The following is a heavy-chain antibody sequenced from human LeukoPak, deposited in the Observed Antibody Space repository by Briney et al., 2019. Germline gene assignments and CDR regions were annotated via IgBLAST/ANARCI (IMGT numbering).Heavy chain of an antibody. CDR1: GFTFSNYA. D-gene: IGHD2-2*01. V-gene: IGHV3-23*01. CDR3: AREDCSSTSCYDPSVSDY. Sequence: GGSLRLSCAASGFTFSNYAMAWVRQAPGKGLEWLSSLTASGGSTYYADSVKGRFTISRDNAKNSLYLQMNSLRAEDTAVYYCAREDCSSTSCYDPSVSDYWGQGTLVTVSS. J-gene: IGHJ4*02. CDR2: LTASGGST.